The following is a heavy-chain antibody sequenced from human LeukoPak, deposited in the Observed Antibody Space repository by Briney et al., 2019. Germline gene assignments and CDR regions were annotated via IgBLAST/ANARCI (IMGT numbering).Heavy chain of an antibody. V-gene: IGHV1-2*02. CDR3: ARAGIAAADIPFDY. D-gene: IGHD6-13*01. J-gene: IGHJ4*02. CDR1: GYTFTGYY. Sequence: ASVKVSCTASGYTFTGYYMHWVRQVPGQGLEWMGWINPNSGGTNYAQKFQGRVTMTRDTSISTAYMELSRLRSDDTAVYYCARAGIAAADIPFDYWGQGTLVTVSS. CDR2: INPNSGGT.